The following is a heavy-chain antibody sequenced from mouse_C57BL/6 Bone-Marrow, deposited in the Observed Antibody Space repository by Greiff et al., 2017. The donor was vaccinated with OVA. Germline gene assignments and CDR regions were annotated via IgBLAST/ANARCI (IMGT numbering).Heavy chain of an antibody. D-gene: IGHD4-1*01. J-gene: IGHJ4*01. CDR2: IWGDGST. V-gene: IGHV2-3*01. CDR1: GFSLTSYG. Sequence: VQLQESGPGLVAPSQSLSITCTVSGFSLTSYGVSWVRQPPGKGLEWLGVIWGDGSTNYHSALISRLGISKDNYKSQVCLKLNSRQTDDTATYYCANWDGDAMDYWGQGTSVTVSS. CDR3: ANWDGDAMDY.